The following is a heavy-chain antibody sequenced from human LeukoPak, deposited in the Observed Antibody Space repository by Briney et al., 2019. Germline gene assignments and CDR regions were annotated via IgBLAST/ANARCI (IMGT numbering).Heavy chain of an antibody. CDR1: GGSISSSGHF. Sequence: PSETLSLTCTVSGGSISSSGHFWGWIRQSPGKGLEWIGSLYHTGSAYYNPSLKSRVTIFVDTSKNQFSLRLTSVTAADTDVYYCARGFSALVGSGNWFDSWGQGTLVTVSS. D-gene: IGHD2-15*01. V-gene: IGHV4-39*01. CDR2: LYHTGSA. CDR3: ARGFSALVGSGNWFDS. J-gene: IGHJ5*01.